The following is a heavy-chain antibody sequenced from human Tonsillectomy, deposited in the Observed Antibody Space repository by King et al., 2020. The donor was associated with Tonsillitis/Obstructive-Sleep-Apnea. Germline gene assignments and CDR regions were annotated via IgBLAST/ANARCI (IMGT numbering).Heavy chain of an antibody. Sequence: QLQESGPGLVKPSGTLSLACAVSGGSISSSYWWTWVRQPPGKGLEWIGEIYHSGNTNYNPSLKSPVTISVDKSKNQFSLKLSSVTAADPAVYYCARRTPGYCSSTNCYGDSYYYYYMDVWGKGTTVTVSS. J-gene: IGHJ6*03. CDR2: IYHSGNT. CDR1: GGSISSSYW. V-gene: IGHV4-4*02. D-gene: IGHD2-2*01. CDR3: ARRTPGYCSSTNCYGDSYYYYYMDV.